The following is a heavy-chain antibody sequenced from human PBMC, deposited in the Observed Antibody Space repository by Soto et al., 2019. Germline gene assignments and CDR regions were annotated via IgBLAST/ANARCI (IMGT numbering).Heavy chain of an antibody. CDR3: ARSQGSSTSLEIYYYYYYGMDV. V-gene: IGHV1-69*01. Sequence: QVQLVQSGAEVKKPGSSVKVSCKASGGTFSSYAISWVRQAPGQGLEWRGGIIPISGTANYAQKFQGRVTITADESTSTAYMELSSLRSEDTAVYYCARSQGSSTSLEIYYYYYYGMDVLGQGTTVTVSS. J-gene: IGHJ6*02. CDR1: GGTFSSYA. D-gene: IGHD2-2*01. CDR2: IIPISGTA.